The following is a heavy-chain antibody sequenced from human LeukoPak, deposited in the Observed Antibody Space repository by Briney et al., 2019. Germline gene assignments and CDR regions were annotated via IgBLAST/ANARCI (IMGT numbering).Heavy chain of an antibody. V-gene: IGHV3-9*01. CDR3: IKGAAAISYYFDY. CDR2: ISWNSGTI. D-gene: IGHD2-2*01. CDR1: GFTFSSYA. Sequence: GGSLRLSCAASGFTFSSYAMHWVRQAPGKGLEWVSGISWNSGTIGYADSVKGRFTIARDSAKKSLYLQMNSLRAEDTALYYCIKGAAAISYYFDYWGQGSLVTVSS. J-gene: IGHJ4*02.